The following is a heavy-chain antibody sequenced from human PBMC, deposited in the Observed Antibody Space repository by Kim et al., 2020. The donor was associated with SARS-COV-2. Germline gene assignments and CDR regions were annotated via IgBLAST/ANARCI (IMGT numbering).Heavy chain of an antibody. V-gene: IGHV3-53*01. CDR2: T. Sequence: TYYADSVKDRFTISRDNSKSPLYLQMSSLRAEDTAVYYGASSNLEIFDYWGQGTLVTVSS. D-gene: IGHD1-1*01. CDR3: ASSNLEIFDY. J-gene: IGHJ4*02.